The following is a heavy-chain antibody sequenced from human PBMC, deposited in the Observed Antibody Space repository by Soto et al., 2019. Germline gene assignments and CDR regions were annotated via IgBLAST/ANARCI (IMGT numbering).Heavy chain of an antibody. CDR2: ISSSSSTI. V-gene: IGHV3-48*02. J-gene: IGHJ6*02. Sequence: PGGSLRLSCAASGFTFSSYSMNWVRQAPWKGLEWVSYISSSSSTIYYADSVKGRFTISRDNAKNSLYLQMNSLRDEDTAVYYCARDYGDYYGSGSYSEYYYYGMDVWGQGTTVTVSS. CDR1: GFTFSSYS. CDR3: ARDYGDYYGSGSYSEYYYYGMDV. D-gene: IGHD3-10*01.